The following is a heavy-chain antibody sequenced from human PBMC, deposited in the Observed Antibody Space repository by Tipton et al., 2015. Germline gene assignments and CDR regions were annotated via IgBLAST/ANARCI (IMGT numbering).Heavy chain of an antibody. CDR1: GLTFARYA. J-gene: IGHJ5*02. Sequence: SLRLSCAASGLTFARYAMSWVRQAPGKGLEWVSAISGSGGRTYYTDSVKGRFTISRDNSKNTVFLQMSNLRAEDTAEYYCAREPHMLVRGVDWFDLWGQVTLVSVAS. CDR2: ISGSGGRT. CDR3: AREPHMLVRGVDWFDL. V-gene: IGHV3-23*01. D-gene: IGHD3-10*01.